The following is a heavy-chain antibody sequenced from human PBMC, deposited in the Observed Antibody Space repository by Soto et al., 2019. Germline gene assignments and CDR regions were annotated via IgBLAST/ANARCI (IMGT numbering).Heavy chain of an antibody. D-gene: IGHD2-8*01. V-gene: IGHV3-48*02. CDR2: ISSSSSTI. J-gene: IGHJ3*02. CDR1: GFTFSSYS. CDR3: ARPIKYCTNGVCYRADAFDI. Sequence: PGGSLRLSCAASGFTFSSYSMNWVRQAPGKGLEWVSYISSSSSTIYYADSVKGRFTISRDNAKNSLYLQMNSLRDEDTAVYYCARPIKYCTNGVCYRADAFDIWGQGTMVTVS.